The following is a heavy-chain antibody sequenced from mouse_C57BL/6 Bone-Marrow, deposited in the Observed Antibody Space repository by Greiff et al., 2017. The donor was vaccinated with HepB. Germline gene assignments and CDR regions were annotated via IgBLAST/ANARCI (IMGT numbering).Heavy chain of an antibody. CDR1: GYTFTDYY. V-gene: IGHV1-26*01. J-gene: IGHJ2*01. CDR2: INPNNGGT. CDR3: ARLLLGRFDY. Sequence: EVQLQQSGPELVKPGASVKISCKASGYTFTDYYMNWVKQSHGKSLEWIGDINPNNGGTSYNQKFKGKATLTVDKSSSTAYMELRSLTSEDSAVYYCARLLLGRFDYWGQGTTLTVSS. D-gene: IGHD4-1*01.